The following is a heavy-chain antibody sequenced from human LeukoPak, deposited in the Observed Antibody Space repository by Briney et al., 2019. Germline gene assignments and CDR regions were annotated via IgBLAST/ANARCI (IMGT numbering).Heavy chain of an antibody. CDR3: ARINYYGSVGY. CDR2: TNPNSGGT. D-gene: IGHD3-10*01. CDR1: GYTFTGYY. V-gene: IGHV1-2*06. J-gene: IGHJ4*02. Sequence: ASVKVSCKASGYTFTGYYMHWVRQAPGQGLEWMGRTNPNSGGTNYAQKVQGRVTMTRDTSISTAYMELSRVRSDDTAVYYCARINYYGSVGYWGQGTLVTVSS.